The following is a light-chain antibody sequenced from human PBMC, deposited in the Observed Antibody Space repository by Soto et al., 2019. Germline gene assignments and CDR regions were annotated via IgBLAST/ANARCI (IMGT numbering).Light chain of an antibody. Sequence: QSALTQPRSVSGSPGQSVTISCTGTSSDVGGYNYVSWYQQYPAKATKLMIYDVSQRPSGVPDRFTGSKSGNTASLTISGLQAEDEADYYCCSYADSSYVFGTGTKVTVL. CDR3: CSYADSSYV. CDR1: SSDVGGYNY. CDR2: DVS. J-gene: IGLJ1*01. V-gene: IGLV2-11*01.